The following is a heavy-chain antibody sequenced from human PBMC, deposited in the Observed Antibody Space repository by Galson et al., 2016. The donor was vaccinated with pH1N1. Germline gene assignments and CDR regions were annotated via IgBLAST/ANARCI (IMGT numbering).Heavy chain of an antibody. V-gene: IGHV1-18*01. CDR1: GYTFTSYG. J-gene: IGHJ5*02. CDR3: ARVVEWELGHWFDP. Sequence: SVKVSCKASGYTFTSYGINWVRQAPGQGLEWMGWISAYNGNTNYAQKLQGRVTMTTDTSTSTAYMELRSLRSDVTAVYYCARVVEWELGHWFDPWGQGTLVTVSS. CDR2: ISAYNGNT. D-gene: IGHD1-26*01.